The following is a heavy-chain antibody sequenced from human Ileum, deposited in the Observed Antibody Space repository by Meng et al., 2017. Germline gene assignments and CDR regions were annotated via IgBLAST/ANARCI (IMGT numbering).Heavy chain of an antibody. V-gene: IGHV3-11*04. CDR2: IGRSANTI. J-gene: IGHJ4*02. Sequence: GESLRLSCEASGFTFSDYYMSWIRQAPGKGLEWVSYIGRSANTIYYADSVKGRFTISRDNAKNSLYLEMNSLRAEDTAVYYCARDLWGYDFFDYWGQGTLVTVSS. CDR1: GFTFSDYY. D-gene: IGHD3-3*01. CDR3: ARDLWGYDFFDY.